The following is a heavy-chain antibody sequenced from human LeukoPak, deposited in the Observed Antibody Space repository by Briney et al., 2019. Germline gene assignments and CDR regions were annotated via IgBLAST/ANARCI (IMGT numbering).Heavy chain of an antibody. CDR1: GFTFSSYA. V-gene: IGHV3-30*04. Sequence: PGGSLRLSCAASGFTFSSYAMHWVRQAPGKGLEWVAVISYDGSNKYYADSVKGRFTISRDNSKNTLYLQMNSLRAEDTAVYYCAKDPPYSRDQYYFDYWGQGTLVTVSS. J-gene: IGHJ4*02. CDR2: ISYDGSNK. D-gene: IGHD6-13*01. CDR3: AKDPPYSRDQYYFDY.